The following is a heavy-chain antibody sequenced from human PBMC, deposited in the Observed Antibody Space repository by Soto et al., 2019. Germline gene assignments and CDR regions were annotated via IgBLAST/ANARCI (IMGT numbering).Heavy chain of an antibody. CDR2: IKSKTDGGTT. CDR1: GFTFSNAW. Sequence: EVQLVESGGGLVKPGGSLRLSCAASGFTFSNAWMNWVRQAPGKGLEWVGRIKSKTDGGTTDYAAPVKGRFTISRDDSKNTLYLQMNSLKTEDTAVYYCTTQRRTGYYYYYYGMDVWGQGTTVTVSS. V-gene: IGHV3-15*07. CDR3: TTQRRTGYYYYYYGMDV. D-gene: IGHD3-16*01. J-gene: IGHJ6*02.